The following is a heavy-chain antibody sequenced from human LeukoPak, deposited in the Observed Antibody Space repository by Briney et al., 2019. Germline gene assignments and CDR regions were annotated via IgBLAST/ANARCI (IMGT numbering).Heavy chain of an antibody. CDR2: IYYSGST. D-gene: IGHD2-2*01. V-gene: IGHV4-59*01. CDR1: GGSISSYY. CDR3: ARQPRYCSSISCYRIDY. Sequence: PSETLSLTCTVSGGSISSYYWSWIRQPPGKGLEWIGYIYYSGSTNYNPSLKSRVTISVDKSKNQFSLKLSSVTAADTAVYYCARQPRYCSSISCYRIDYWGPGTMVTVSS. J-gene: IGHJ4*02.